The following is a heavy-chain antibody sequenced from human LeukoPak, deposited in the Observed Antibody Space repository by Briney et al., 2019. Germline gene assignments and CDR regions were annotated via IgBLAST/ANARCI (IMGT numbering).Heavy chain of an antibody. CDR3: ASRGTVTTSLYYYYGMDV. CDR1: GFTFSSYS. V-gene: IGHV3-53*04. J-gene: IGHJ6*02. Sequence: PGGSLRLSCVASGFTFSSYSMTWVRQAPGKGLEWVSVIYSGGSTYYADSVKGRFTISRHNSKNTLYLQMNSLRAEDTAVYYCASRGTVTTSLYYYYGMDVWGQGTTVTVSS. CDR2: IYSGGST. D-gene: IGHD4-4*01.